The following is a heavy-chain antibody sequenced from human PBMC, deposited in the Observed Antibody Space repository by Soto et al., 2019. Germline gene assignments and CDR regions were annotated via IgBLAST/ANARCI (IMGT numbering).Heavy chain of an antibody. CDR1: GLSFSSRW. J-gene: IGHJ4*02. V-gene: IGHV3-7*01. CDR3: ARHPAWGCLDY. CDR2: INAVGSKV. D-gene: IGHD7-27*01. Sequence: EVQLVESGGGLVQPGGSLRLSCEVSGLSFSSRWMSWGRQAPGKGLEWVADINAVGSKVRYAASVLGRITVSKANAKKSLFLQRNILRVEDTAFYYGARHPAWGCLDYWGLGTLVTVSS.